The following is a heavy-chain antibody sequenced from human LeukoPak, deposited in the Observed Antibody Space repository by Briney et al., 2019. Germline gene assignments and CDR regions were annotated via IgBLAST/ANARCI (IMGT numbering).Heavy chain of an antibody. V-gene: IGHV4-31*03. J-gene: IGHJ4*02. CDR3: ARGPPDIVVVPAAISPYYFDY. D-gene: IGHD2-2*02. CDR1: GGSISSGGYY. Sequence: SETLSLTCTVSGGSISSGGYYWCWIRQHPGKGLEWIGYIYYSGSTYYNPSLKSRVTISVDTSKNQVSLKLSSVTAADTAVYYCARGPPDIVVVPAAISPYYFDYWGQGTLVTVSS. CDR2: IYYSGST.